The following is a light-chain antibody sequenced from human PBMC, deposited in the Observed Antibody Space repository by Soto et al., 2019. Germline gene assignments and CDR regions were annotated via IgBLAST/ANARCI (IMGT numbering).Light chain of an antibody. CDR2: EVS. V-gene: IGLV2-14*01. J-gene: IGLJ3*02. CDR3: SSYTRSSTRV. CDR1: SSDVGGYNY. Sequence: QSVLTQPASVSGSPGQEITISCTGTSSDVGGYNYVSWYQQHPGKAPKLMIYEVSNRPSGVSNRFSGSKSGNTASLTISGLQAADAADYYCSSYTRSSTRVFGGGTKLTVL.